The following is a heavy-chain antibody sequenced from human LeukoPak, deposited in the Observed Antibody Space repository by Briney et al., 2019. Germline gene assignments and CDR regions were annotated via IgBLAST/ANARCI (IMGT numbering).Heavy chain of an antibody. J-gene: IGHJ6*02. CDR3: GKRELWHGSGEDA. Sequence: ETLSLTCAVYGGSFSGYYWSWIRQPPGKGLEWVSAISGSGDRTYYAESVKGRFSISRDNSKNTLYLQMHSLRAEDTAVYYCGKRELWHGSGEDAWGQGTTVTVSS. CDR1: GGSFSGYY. D-gene: IGHD3-10*01. CDR2: ISGSGDRT. V-gene: IGHV3-23*01.